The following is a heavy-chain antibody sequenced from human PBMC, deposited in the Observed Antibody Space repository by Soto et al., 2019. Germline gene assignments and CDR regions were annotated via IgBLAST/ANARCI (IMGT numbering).Heavy chain of an antibody. CDR2: FDPEDGET. J-gene: IGHJ5*02. CDR1: GYTLTELS. D-gene: IGHD3-22*01. CDR3: ATDLHYYDSSGYFNPRP. V-gene: IGHV1-24*01. Sequence: GASVKVSCKDSGYTLTELSMHWVRQAPGKGLEWMGGFDPEDGETIYAQKFQGRVTMTEDTSTDTAYMELSSLRSEDTAVYYCATDLHYYDSSGYFNPRPWGQGTLVTVSS.